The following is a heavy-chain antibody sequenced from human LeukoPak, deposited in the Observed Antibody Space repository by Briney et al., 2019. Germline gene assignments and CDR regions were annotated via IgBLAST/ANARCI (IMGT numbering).Heavy chain of an antibody. D-gene: IGHD5-24*01. CDR3: ARALNGYDY. V-gene: IGHV3-48*01. Sequence: GGSLRLSCTVSGFTFSSYSMNWVRQAPGKGLEWVSYISSSSSTIYYADSVKGRFTISRDNAKNSLYLQMNSLRAEDTAVYYCARALNGYDYWGQGTLVTVSS. CDR2: ISSSSSTI. CDR1: GFTFSSYS. J-gene: IGHJ4*02.